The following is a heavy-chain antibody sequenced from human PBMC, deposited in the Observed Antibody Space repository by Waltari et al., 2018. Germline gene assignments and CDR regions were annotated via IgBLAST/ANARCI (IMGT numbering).Heavy chain of an antibody. CDR1: GGSISSGGYY. D-gene: IGHD6-13*01. Sequence: QVQLQESGPGLVKPSQTLSLPCTVSGGSISSGGYYLSWIRPHPGKGLEWIGYIYYSGSTYYNPSLKSRVTISVDTSKNQFSLKLSSVTAADTAVYYCATSIAAAGPGWYFDLWGRGTLVTVSS. CDR2: IYYSGST. CDR3: ATSIAAAGPGWYFDL. J-gene: IGHJ2*01. V-gene: IGHV4-31*03.